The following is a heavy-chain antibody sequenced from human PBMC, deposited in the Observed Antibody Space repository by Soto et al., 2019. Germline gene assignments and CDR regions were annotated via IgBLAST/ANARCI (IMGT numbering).Heavy chain of an antibody. Sequence: GSGPTLVNPTQTLTLTCTFSGFSLSTSGVGVGWIRQPPGKALEWLALIYWNDDKRYSPSLKSRLTITKDTSKNQVVLTMTNMDPVDTATYYCAHTPPQRYFDWLPHLDYWGQGTLVTVSS. J-gene: IGHJ4*02. CDR1: GFSLSTSGVG. D-gene: IGHD3-9*01. V-gene: IGHV2-5*01. CDR2: IYWNDDK. CDR3: AHTPPQRYFDWLPHLDY.